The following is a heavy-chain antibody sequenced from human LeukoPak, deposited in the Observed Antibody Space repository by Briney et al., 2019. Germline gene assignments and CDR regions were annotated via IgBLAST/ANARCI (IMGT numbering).Heavy chain of an antibody. CDR1: GFTFSSYG. Sequence: GGSLRLSCAASGFTFSSYGMHWVRQAPGKGLEWVSGISWNSGSIGYADSVKGRFTISRDNAKNSLYLQMNSLRAEDMALYYCAKGNQLLSAPRGEGDAFDIWGQGTMVTVSS. D-gene: IGHD2-2*01. J-gene: IGHJ3*02. CDR3: AKGNQLLSAPRGEGDAFDI. V-gene: IGHV3-9*03. CDR2: ISWNSGSI.